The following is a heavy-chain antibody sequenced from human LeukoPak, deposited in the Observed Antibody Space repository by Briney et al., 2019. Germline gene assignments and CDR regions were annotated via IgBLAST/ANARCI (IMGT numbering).Heavy chain of an antibody. CDR3: ATPVPHGSDPSLYYYYMDV. V-gene: IGHV3-53*01. CDR1: GFLVNANH. Sequence: AGGSLRLSCAASGFLVNANHTNWVRQAPGKGLEWVSIIYSSDYIYYADSVKGRFTISRDNSKNTLYLQMNSLRAEDTAVYYCATPVPHGSDPSLYYYYMDVWGKGTTVTISS. CDR2: IYSSDYI. D-gene: IGHD3-10*01. J-gene: IGHJ6*03.